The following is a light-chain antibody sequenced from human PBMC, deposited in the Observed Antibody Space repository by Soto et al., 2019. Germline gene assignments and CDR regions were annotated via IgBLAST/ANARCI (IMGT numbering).Light chain of an antibody. V-gene: IGKV3-15*01. CDR1: QSVSSN. CDR3: QQYNNWPLT. CDR2: GAS. J-gene: IGKJ4*01. Sequence: VMTQSQSTLSVSPGERATLSCRASQSVSSNLAWYQQKPGQAPRLLIYGASTRATGIPARFSGSGSGTEFTLTISSLQSEDFAVYYCQQYNNWPLTFGGRSNVDVK.